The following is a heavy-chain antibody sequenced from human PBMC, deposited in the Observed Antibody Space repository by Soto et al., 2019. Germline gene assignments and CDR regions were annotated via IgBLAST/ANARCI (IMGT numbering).Heavy chain of an antibody. V-gene: IGHV2-5*02. CDR3: AHNPAYCSGPGCAYFDH. J-gene: IGHJ4*02. CDR1: GFSLSTNRVG. D-gene: IGHD2-15*01. Sequence: SGPTLVNPTQTLTLTCTFSGFSLSTNRVGVGWIRQPPGKALEWLTLIYGDDNKHYSPSLKTRLTITKDTSKNQVVLTLTNMDPVDTATYYCAHNPAYCSGPGCAYFDHWGLVTLVTVSS. CDR2: IYGDDNK.